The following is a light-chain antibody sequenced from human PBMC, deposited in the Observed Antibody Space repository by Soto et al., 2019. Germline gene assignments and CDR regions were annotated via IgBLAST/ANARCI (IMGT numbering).Light chain of an antibody. CDR3: QQYGSSPLT. J-gene: IGKJ4*01. Sequence: EIVLTQSPDTLSLSPGERATLSCRASQSVSSALLAWYQQKPGQAPRLLIYRASTRATGIPDRFTGSGSGTDFTLTISRLEPEDFAVYYCQQYGSSPLTFGGGTKVEIK. V-gene: IGKV3-20*01. CDR1: QSVSSAL. CDR2: RAS.